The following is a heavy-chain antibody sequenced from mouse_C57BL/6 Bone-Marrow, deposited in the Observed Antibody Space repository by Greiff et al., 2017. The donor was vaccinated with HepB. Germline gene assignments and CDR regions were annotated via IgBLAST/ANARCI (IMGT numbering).Heavy chain of an antibody. D-gene: IGHD1-1*01. V-gene: IGHV5-15*01. Sequence: EVQLVESGGGLVQPGGSLKLSCAASGFTFSDYGMAWVRQAPRKGPEWVAFISNLAYSIYYADTVTGRFTISRENAKNTRYLEMSSLRSEDTAMYYCARTHYGSSSYAMDYWGQGTSVTVSS. J-gene: IGHJ4*01. CDR2: ISNLAYSI. CDR3: ARTHYGSSSYAMDY. CDR1: GFTFSDYG.